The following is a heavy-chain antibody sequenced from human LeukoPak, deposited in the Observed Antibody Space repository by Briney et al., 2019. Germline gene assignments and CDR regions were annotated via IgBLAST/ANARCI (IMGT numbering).Heavy chain of an antibody. CDR2: INPNSGGT. Sequence: EASVKVSCKASGYTFAGYYMHWVRQAPGQGLEWMGWINPNSGGTNYAQKFQGRVTMTRDTSISTAYMELSRLRSDDTAVYYCARDPLLWFGSAPGALDYWGQGTLVTVSS. CDR3: ARDPLLWFGSAPGALDY. V-gene: IGHV1-2*02. J-gene: IGHJ4*02. D-gene: IGHD3-10*01. CDR1: GYTFAGYY.